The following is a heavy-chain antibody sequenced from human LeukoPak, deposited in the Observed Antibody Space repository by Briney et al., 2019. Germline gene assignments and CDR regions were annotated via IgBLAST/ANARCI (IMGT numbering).Heavy chain of an antibody. D-gene: IGHD6-19*01. CDR2: ISSSGSTI. CDR1: GFTFSSYE. V-gene: IGHV3-48*03. J-gene: IGHJ6*02. CDR3: ARDLAVAGTDYYYGMDV. Sequence: PGGSLRLSCAASGFTFSSYEMNWVRQAPGKGLEWVSYISSSGSTIYYADSVKGRFTISRDNAKNSLYLQMNSLRAEDTAVYYCARDLAVAGTDYYYGMDVWGQGTTVTVSS.